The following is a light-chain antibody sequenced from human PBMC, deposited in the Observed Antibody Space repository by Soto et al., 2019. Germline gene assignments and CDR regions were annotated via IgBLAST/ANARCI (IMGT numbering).Light chain of an antibody. Sequence: DIQMTQSPSTLSASVGDRVTITCRASQSISNWLAWYQQKPGKAPNLLIYDASSLESGVPSRFSGSGSGTEFTLTISSLQPDDFATYSCQQYSTYMWTFGQGTKVEIK. V-gene: IGKV1-5*01. CDR1: QSISNW. CDR2: DAS. CDR3: QQYSTYMWT. J-gene: IGKJ1*01.